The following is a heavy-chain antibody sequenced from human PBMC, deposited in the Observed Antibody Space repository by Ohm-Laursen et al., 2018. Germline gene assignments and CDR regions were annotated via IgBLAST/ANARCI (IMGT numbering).Heavy chain of an antibody. Sequence: GTLSLTCAVYGGSFSGYYRSWIRQPPGKGLEWIGEINHSGSTNYNPSLKSRVTISVDTSKNQFSRKLRSVTAADTAVYYCARGRYTLDVWGQGTTVTVSS. CDR1: GGSFSGYY. V-gene: IGHV4-34*01. D-gene: IGHD1-1*01. CDR3: ARGRYTLDV. CDR2: INHSGST. J-gene: IGHJ6*02.